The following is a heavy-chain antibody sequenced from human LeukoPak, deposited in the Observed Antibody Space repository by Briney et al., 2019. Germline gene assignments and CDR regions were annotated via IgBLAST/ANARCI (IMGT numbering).Heavy chain of an antibody. Sequence: PGGSLRLSCAASGFTFGSYWMHWVRQAPGEGLVWVSRVNRDGSSTNYADSVKGRLTISRDNAKNTVYLQMNSLRAEDTAVYYCARVDCSSTSCYIWFDPWGQGTLVTVSS. J-gene: IGHJ5*02. CDR2: VNRDGSST. V-gene: IGHV3-74*01. CDR1: GFTFGSYW. D-gene: IGHD2-2*02. CDR3: ARVDCSSTSCYIWFDP.